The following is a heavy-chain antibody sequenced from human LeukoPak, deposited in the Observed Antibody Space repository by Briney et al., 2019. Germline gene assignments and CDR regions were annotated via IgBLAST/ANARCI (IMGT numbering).Heavy chain of an antibody. Sequence: GGSLRLSCAASGFSFSNYDMNWVRQAPGKGLEWISYISSGSGSILYYAESVEGRFTISRDNGKNSLYLQMNSLRAEDTAVYYCARVSNTYYYGSGSYYYFDYWGQGTLVTVSS. CDR2: ISSGSGSIL. D-gene: IGHD3-10*01. V-gene: IGHV3-48*01. CDR1: GFSFSNYD. CDR3: ARVSNTYYYGSGSYYYFDY. J-gene: IGHJ4*02.